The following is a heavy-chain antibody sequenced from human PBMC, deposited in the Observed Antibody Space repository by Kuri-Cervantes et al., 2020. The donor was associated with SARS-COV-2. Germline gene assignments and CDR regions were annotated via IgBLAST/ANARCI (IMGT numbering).Heavy chain of an antibody. CDR2: VHSSGSA. J-gene: IGHJ4*02. D-gene: IGHD3-10*01. V-gene: IGHV4-61*02. Sequence: SETLSLTCTVSGASISSDSYYWTWIRQPAGKGLEWIGRVHSSGSADYNPPLKSRVTISLDTSKNQFSLKLSSVTAADTAVYYCASQGSYYDYWGQGTLVTVSS. CDR3: ASQGSYYDY. CDR1: GASISSDSYY.